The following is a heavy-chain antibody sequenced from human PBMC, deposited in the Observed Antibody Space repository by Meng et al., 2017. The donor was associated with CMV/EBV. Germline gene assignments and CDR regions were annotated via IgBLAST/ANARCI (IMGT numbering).Heavy chain of an antibody. V-gene: IGHV3-66*02. CDR3: AREFFLDH. Sequence: GGSLRLSCSVSGFSVTDKSMTWVRQAPGMGLEWIAVMYSGGSTNYAESMKGRFTLSRDNSKNTLYLQMNSLTAGDTGVYFCAREFFLDHWGQGTLVTVSS. CDR2: MYSGGST. J-gene: IGHJ4*02. CDR1: GFSVTDKS. D-gene: IGHD3-10*01.